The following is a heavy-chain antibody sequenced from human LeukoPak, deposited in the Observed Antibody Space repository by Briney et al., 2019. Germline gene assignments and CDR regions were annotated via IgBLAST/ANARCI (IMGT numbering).Heavy chain of an antibody. Sequence: SETLSLTCTVSGGSISSSSYYWGWIRQPPGKGLEWIGYIYYSGSTNYNPSLKSRVTISVDTSKNQISLKLSSVTAADTAVYYCARARFGELLLYDYWGQGTLVTVSS. CDR3: ARARFGELLLYDY. V-gene: IGHV4-61*05. J-gene: IGHJ4*02. CDR1: GGSISSSSYY. CDR2: IYYSGST. D-gene: IGHD3-10*01.